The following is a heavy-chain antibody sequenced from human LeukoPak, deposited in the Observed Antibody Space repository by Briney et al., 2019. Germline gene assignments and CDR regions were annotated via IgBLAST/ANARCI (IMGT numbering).Heavy chain of an antibody. J-gene: IGHJ3*02. D-gene: IGHD2-15*01. CDR1: GASIRSGDHY. CDR2: IYDSGST. Sequence: PSETLSLTCTVSGASIRSGDHYWSWIRQPPGKGLEWIGYIYDSGSTYYNPSLKSRITISVDTSENRFSLKLSSVTATDTAVYYSARDCSGGSCYGAFDIWGQGTMVTVSS. CDR3: ARDCSGGSCYGAFDI. V-gene: IGHV4-30-4*01.